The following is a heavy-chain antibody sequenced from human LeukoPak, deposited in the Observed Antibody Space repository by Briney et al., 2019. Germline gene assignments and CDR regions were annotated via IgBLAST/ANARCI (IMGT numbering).Heavy chain of an antibody. Sequence: GVPLRLSCAASGYTFCNPWTHWVSEAPEKGRVWVADKKCDGSEKCYVDSVKGRLTISRGNAKNSLYLQVNSLRAEDMTVYYCVRGVGSSTSCYVRAFDIWGQGTMVTVSS. V-gene: IGHV3-52*01. J-gene: IGHJ3*02. CDR1: GYTFCNPW. CDR2: KKCDGSEK. CDR3: VRGVGSSTSCYVRAFDI. D-gene: IGHD2-2*01.